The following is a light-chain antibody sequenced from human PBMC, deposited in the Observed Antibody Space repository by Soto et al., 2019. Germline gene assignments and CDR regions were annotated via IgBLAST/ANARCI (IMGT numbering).Light chain of an antibody. CDR3: QQRSNWPIT. Sequence: EIVLTQSPATLSLSPGERATLSCRASQSVGSSLAWYQQKLGQAPRLLIYAASDRATGIPGRFSGSGSGTDFTLIISSLEPEDFAVYYCQQRSNWPITFGQGTKVDIK. J-gene: IGKJ1*01. V-gene: IGKV3-11*01. CDR2: AAS. CDR1: QSVGSS.